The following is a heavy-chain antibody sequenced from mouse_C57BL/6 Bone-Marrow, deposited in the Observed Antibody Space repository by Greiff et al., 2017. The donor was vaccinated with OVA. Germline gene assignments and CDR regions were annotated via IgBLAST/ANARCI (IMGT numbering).Heavy chain of an antibody. D-gene: IGHD1-1*01. CDR2: ISYSGST. V-gene: IGHV3-8*01. CDR3: ARYLTTVVSYFDY. CDR1: GYSITSDY. J-gene: IGHJ2*01. Sequence: EVQGVESGPGLAKPSQTLSLTCSVTGYSITSDYWNWIRKFPGNKLEYMGYISYSGSTYYNPSLKSRISITRDTSKNQYYLQLNSVTTEDTATYYGARYLTTVVSYFDYWGQGTTLTVSS.